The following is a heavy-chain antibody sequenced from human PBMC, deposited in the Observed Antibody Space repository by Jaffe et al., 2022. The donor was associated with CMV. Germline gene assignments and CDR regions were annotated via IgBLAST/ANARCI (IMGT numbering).Heavy chain of an antibody. CDR3: ARGMKGDTAMVDYYYYYGMDV. D-gene: IGHD5-18*01. Sequence: QVQLVQSGAEVKKPGSSVKVSCKASGGTFSSYAISWVRQAPGQGLEWMGGIIPIFGTANYAQKFQGRVTITADESTSTAYMELSSLRSEDTAVYYCARGMKGDTAMVDYYYYYGMDVWGQGTTVTVSS. CDR1: GGTFSSYA. V-gene: IGHV1-69*01. J-gene: IGHJ6*02. CDR2: IIPIFGTA.